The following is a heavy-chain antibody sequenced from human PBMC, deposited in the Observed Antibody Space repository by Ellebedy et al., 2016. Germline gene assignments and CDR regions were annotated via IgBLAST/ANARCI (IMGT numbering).Heavy chain of an antibody. CDR3: ARHGSGSSSIDY. CDR2: IWDDGSHK. V-gene: IGHV3-33*01. D-gene: IGHD6-6*01. Sequence: GESLKISXAASGFTFSLYCMHWVRQAPGKGLEWVAVIWDDGSHKYYRDSVKGRFTISRDNSTNTLYLQMNNLRAEDTAVYYCARHGSGSSSIDYWGKGTLVTVSS. J-gene: IGHJ4*02. CDR1: GFTFSLYC.